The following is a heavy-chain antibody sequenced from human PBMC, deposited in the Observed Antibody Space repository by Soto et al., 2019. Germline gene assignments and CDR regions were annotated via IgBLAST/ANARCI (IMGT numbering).Heavy chain of an antibody. CDR2: INPNSGGT. CDR3: ARDGRYCSSTSCIKGGQNWFDP. V-gene: IGHV1-2*04. D-gene: IGHD2-2*01. J-gene: IGHJ5*02. Sequence: ASVKVSCKASGYTFTGYYMHWVRQAPGQGLEWMGWINPNSGGTNYAQKFQGWVTMTRDTSISTAYMELSRLRSDDMAVYYCARDGRYCSSTSCIKGGQNWFDPWGQ. CDR1: GYTFTGYY.